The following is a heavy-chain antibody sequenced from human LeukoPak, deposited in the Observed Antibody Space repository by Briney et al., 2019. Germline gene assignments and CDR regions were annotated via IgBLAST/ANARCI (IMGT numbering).Heavy chain of an antibody. CDR3: AKTPGSYYYFDY. CDR1: GFTFSSYA. J-gene: IGHJ4*02. CDR2: ISGSGGTT. D-gene: IGHD1-26*01. V-gene: IGHV3-23*01. Sequence: GGSLRLSCAASGFTFSSYAMSWVRQAPGQGLEWVSGISGSGGTTYYADSVKGRFTISRDNSKNTLYLQMNSLRAEDTAVYFCAKTPGSYYYFDYWGQGTLVSVSS.